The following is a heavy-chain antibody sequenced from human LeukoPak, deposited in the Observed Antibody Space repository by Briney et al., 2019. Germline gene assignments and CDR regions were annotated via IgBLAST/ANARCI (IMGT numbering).Heavy chain of an antibody. CDR2: ISSSGNAI. J-gene: IGHJ5*02. Sequence: GGSLRLSCAASGFPFSSYEMNWVRQAPGKGLEWVSYISSSGNAIYYADSVKGRFTISRDNTKNSLYLQMNSLKAEDTAVYYCARGIAAAGTSLFDPWGQGTLVTVSS. D-gene: IGHD6-13*01. CDR1: GFPFSSYE. V-gene: IGHV3-48*03. CDR3: ARGIAAAGTSLFDP.